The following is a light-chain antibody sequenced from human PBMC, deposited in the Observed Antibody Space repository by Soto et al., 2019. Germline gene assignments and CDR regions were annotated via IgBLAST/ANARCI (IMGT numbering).Light chain of an antibody. J-gene: IGLJ2*01. CDR2: GDT. V-gene: IGLV1-40*01. CDR3: QSYDSSLPGLL. Sequence: QSVLTQPPSVTGAPGQRVTISCTGSNSNIGAGYTVHWYQQFPGRVPKLLIYGDTNRPSGVPDRFPGSKSGTSASLAITGLQAEDEADYYCQSYDSSLPGLLFGVGTKLTVL. CDR1: NSNIGAGYT.